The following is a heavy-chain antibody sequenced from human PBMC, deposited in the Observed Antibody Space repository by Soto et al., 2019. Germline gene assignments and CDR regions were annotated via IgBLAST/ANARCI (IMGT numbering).Heavy chain of an antibody. D-gene: IGHD6-13*01. CDR2: MYYSGST. V-gene: IGHV4-31*03. Sequence: QVQLRESGPGLVKPSQTLSLTCTVSGGSINSGGYYWNWIRQHPGKGLEWIGYMYYSGSTYYNPFLRTRVIRSAYTAENHFSRKLSSVTAADTAVYFCARGYRQSGYSSSWVFDYWGQGTLVNVSS. CDR1: GGSINSGGYY. J-gene: IGHJ4*02. CDR3: ARGYRQSGYSSSWVFDY.